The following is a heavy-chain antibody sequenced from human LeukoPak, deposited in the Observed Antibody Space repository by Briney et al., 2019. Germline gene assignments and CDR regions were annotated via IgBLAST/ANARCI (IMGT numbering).Heavy chain of an antibody. CDR1: GDYISSSSDY. Sequence: SETLSLTCAVSGDYISSSSDYWGWIRQSPGTGLEWIGDIYHSGRTYYNPSLKSRVAISIDTSKNQFSLRLRSMTAADTAVFYCARRRYYDSTGYFEWGRGTLVTVSS. CDR2: IYHSGRT. CDR3: ARRRYYDSTGYFE. J-gene: IGHJ1*01. V-gene: IGHV4-39*01. D-gene: IGHD3-22*01.